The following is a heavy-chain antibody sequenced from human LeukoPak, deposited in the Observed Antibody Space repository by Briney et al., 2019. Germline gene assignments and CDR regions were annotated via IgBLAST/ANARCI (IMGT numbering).Heavy chain of an antibody. CDR1: GDSLTSNNYF. V-gene: IGHV4-39*01. Sequence: SETLSLTCIVSGDSLTSNNYFWGWIRPSPGKELEWLGSMYYSGVTYYSPSFKSRITMSLDTSNNQFSLRLNSVTAADTAVYYCARRSFCAGDCLCLDYWGQGILVTVSS. J-gene: IGHJ4*02. CDR3: ARRSFCAGDCLCLDY. CDR2: MYYSGVT. D-gene: IGHD2-21*02.